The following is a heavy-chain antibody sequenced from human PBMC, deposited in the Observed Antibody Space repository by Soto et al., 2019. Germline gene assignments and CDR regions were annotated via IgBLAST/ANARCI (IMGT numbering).Heavy chain of an antibody. CDR2: IYYSGST. CDR1: GGSISSGDYY. Sequence: PSETLSLTCTVSGGSISSGDYYWSWIRQPPGKGLEWIGYIYYSGSTYYNPSLKSRVTISVDTSKNQFSLKLSSVTAADTAVYYCARVYYDSSGSPDLKFDPWGQGTLVTVSS. J-gene: IGHJ5*02. D-gene: IGHD3-22*01. V-gene: IGHV4-30-4*01. CDR3: ARVYYDSSGSPDLKFDP.